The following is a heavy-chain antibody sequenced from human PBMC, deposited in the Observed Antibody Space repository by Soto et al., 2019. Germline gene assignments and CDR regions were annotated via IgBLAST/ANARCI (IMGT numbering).Heavy chain of an antibody. CDR1: GFIFSSHA. Sequence: EVQLLESGGGFVKPGGSLRLSCEGSGFIFSSHAMSWVRQAPGKGLEWVSSVSGSGASVHLPDFLKGRFSSSRDNSKNTVYLELNNLRVDDTAVYYCAKDLPLWSGYSFSENHWGQGPLVTVSS. J-gene: IGHJ5*02. CDR3: AKDLPLWSGYSFSENH. CDR2: VSGSGASV. D-gene: IGHD3-3*01. V-gene: IGHV3-23*01.